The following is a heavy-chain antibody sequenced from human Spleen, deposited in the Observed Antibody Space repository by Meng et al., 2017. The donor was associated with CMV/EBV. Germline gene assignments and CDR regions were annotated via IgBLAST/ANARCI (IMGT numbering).Heavy chain of an antibody. V-gene: IGHV3-53*01. CDR1: GFIVSSKY. D-gene: IGHD6-19*01. CDR2: LYAGGAT. CDR3: ARGIAVAGAFDY. Sequence: GGSLRLSCAASGFIVSSKYMSWVRQAPGKGLEWVSVLYAGGATYYADSVKGRFTISRDNAKNSLYLQMNSLRAEDTAVYYCARGIAVAGAFDYWGQGTLVTVSS. J-gene: IGHJ4*02.